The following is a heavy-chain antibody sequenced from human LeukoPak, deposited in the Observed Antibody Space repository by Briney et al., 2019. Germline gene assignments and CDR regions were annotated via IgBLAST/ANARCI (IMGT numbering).Heavy chain of an antibody. D-gene: IGHD3-22*01. V-gene: IGHV1-69*13. CDR2: IIPIFGTA. J-gene: IGHJ3*02. CDR3: ARSVGVVAQTGGAFDI. CDR1: GGTFSSYA. Sequence: SVKVSCKASGGTFSSYAISWVRQAPGQGLEWMGRIIPIFGTANYAQKFQGSVPITPDEFTSTAYMELSSPRSEETAVYYCARSVGVVAQTGGAFDIWGQGTMVTVSS.